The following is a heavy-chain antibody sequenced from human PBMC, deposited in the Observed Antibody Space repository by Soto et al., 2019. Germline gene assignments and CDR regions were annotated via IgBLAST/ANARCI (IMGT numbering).Heavy chain of an antibody. CDR1: VGSIKILNYH. CDR2: IHNSGTS. CDR3: VREERIAAPKIDY. V-gene: IGHV4-30-4*01. J-gene: IGHJ4*02. D-gene: IGHD6-6*01. Sequence: SETRSPTATFSVGSIKILNYHWVWPPQSPAKGLEWIGYIHNSGTSFYNPSLRGRVTVTLDTSRSQFSLTLASVTAADTAVYYCVREERIAAPKIDYWGQGIPVTVSS.